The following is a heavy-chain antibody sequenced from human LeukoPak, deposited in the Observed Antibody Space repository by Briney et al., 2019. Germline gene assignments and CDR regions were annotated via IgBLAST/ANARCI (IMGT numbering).Heavy chain of an antibody. V-gene: IGHV4-4*02. D-gene: IGHD6-13*01. CDR2: IYHSGST. CDR1: GGSISSSNW. Sequence: PSETLSLTCTVSGGSISSSNWWSWVRQPPGKGLEWIGEIYHSGSTNYNPSLKSRVTMSVDTSKNQFSLKLSSVTAADTAVYYCARGSPGAAAGLWRENLHNYFFDYWGQGTLVTVSS. CDR3: ARGSPGAAAGLWRENLHNYFFDY. J-gene: IGHJ4*02.